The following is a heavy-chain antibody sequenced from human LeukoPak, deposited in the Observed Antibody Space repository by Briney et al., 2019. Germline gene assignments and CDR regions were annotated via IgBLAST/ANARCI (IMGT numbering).Heavy chain of an antibody. CDR3: ARGSLTIFD. J-gene: IGHJ4*02. D-gene: IGHD3-9*01. Sequence: GSLRLSCAASGFTFSNSEINWGRQAPGKGLEWVSYISSSGRTIYYADSVKGRFTISRDNAKNSLYLQVNSLRAEDPAVYYWARGSLTIFDWGQGTLVTVSS. CDR2: ISSSGRTI. V-gene: IGHV3-48*03. CDR1: GFTFSNSE.